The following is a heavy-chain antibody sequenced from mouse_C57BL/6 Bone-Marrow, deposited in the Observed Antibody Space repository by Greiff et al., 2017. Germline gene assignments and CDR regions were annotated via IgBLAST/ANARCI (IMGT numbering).Heavy chain of an antibody. CDR2: INYDGSST. D-gene: IGHD1-1*01. J-gene: IGHJ4*01. CDR1: GFTFSDYY. CDR3: ARDRGITTVVDYYAMDY. Sequence: EVKVVESEGGLVQPGSSMKLSCTASGFTFSDYYMAWVRQVPEKGLEWVANINYDGSSTYYLDSLKSRFIISRDNAKNILYLQMSSLKSEDTATYYCARDRGITTVVDYYAMDYWGQGTSVTISS. V-gene: IGHV5-16*01.